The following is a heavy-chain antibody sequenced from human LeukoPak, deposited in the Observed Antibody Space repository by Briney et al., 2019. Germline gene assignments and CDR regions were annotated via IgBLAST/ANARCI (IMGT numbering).Heavy chain of an antibody. V-gene: IGHV1-69*05. CDR3: ASFCTPDYYDSSGYLCY. Sequence: GASVKVSCKASGGTFLGGTFNNYAINWVRQAPGQGLEWMGGIIPIFGTANYAQKFQGRVTITTDESTSTAYMELSSLRSEDTAVYYCASFCTPDYYDSSGYLCYWGQGTLVTVSS. CDR2: IIPIFGTA. J-gene: IGHJ4*02. CDR1: GGTFLGGTFNNYA. D-gene: IGHD3-22*01.